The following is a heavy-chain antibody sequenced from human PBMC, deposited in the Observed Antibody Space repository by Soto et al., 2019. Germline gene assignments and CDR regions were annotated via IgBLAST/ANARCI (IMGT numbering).Heavy chain of an antibody. J-gene: IGHJ4*02. D-gene: IGHD3-10*01. CDR1: GFTFGDYA. CDR3: TRDREVGGITMVRGEEY. Sequence: GGSLRLSCTASGFTFGDYAMSWVRQAPGKGLEWVGFIRSKAYGGTTEYAASVKGRFTISRDDSKSIAYLQMNSLKTEDTAVYYCTRDREVGGITMVRGEEYWGQGTLGTVYS. CDR2: IRSKAYGGTT. V-gene: IGHV3-49*04.